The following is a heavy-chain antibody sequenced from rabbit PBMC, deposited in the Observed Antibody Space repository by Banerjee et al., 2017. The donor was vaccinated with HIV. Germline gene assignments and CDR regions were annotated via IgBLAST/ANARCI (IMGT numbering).Heavy chain of an antibody. Sequence: QSLEESGGDLVKPGASLTLTCTASGFSFSSSYYMCWVRQAPGKGLEWIACIYAGSSGSTYYASWAKGRFTISKTSSTTVTLQMTSLTAADTATYFCARDHNAGSSYYMGNLWGQGTLVTVS. J-gene: IGHJ4*01. CDR1: GFSFSSSYY. D-gene: IGHD8-1*01. V-gene: IGHV1S40*01. CDR3: ARDHNAGSSYYMGNL. CDR2: IYAGSSGST.